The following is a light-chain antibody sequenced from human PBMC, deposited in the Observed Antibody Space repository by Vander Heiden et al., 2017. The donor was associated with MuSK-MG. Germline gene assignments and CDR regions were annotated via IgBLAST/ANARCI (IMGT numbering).Light chain of an antibody. Sequence: ALRMTQSPSSFSASTGDRVTITRRASQSISSYLAWYQQKPGKAPKLLIFAASTLQGGVPSRFSGSGSGTNFTLTISCLQSEDFATYYCQQYYSHPQTFGQGTKVEIK. J-gene: IGKJ1*01. CDR2: AAS. V-gene: IGKV1-8*01. CDR1: QSISSY. CDR3: QQYYSHPQT.